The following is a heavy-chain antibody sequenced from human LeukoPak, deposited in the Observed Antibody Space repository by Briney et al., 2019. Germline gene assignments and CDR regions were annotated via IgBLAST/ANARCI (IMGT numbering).Heavy chain of an antibody. CDR1: GFTFSSYA. CDR2: ISGSGGST. CDR3: AKGGYSSSWYPFDY. Sequence: GGSLRLSCAASGFTFSSYAMSWVRQAPGKGLEWVSAISGSGGSTYYADSVKGRFTISRDNSKNTLYLQMSSLRAEDTAVYYCAKGGYSSSWYPFDYWGQGTLVTVSS. J-gene: IGHJ4*02. V-gene: IGHV3-23*01. D-gene: IGHD6-13*01.